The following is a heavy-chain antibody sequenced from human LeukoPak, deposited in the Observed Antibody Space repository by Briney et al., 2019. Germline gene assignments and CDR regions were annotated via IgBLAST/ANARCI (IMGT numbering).Heavy chain of an antibody. CDR3: AREVGLYYDFWSGHFWFDP. J-gene: IGHJ5*02. CDR1: GFTFSSYW. D-gene: IGHD3-3*01. CDR2: INSDGSST. Sequence: GGSLRLSCAASGFTFSSYWMHWVRQAPGKGLVWVSRINSDGSSTSYADSVKGRFTISRDNAKNTLYLQMNSLRAEDTAVYYCAREVGLYYDFWSGHFWFDPWGREPWSPSPQ. V-gene: IGHV3-74*01.